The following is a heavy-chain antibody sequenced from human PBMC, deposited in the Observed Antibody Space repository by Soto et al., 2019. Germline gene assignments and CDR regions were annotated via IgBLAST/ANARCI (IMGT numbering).Heavy chain of an antibody. CDR1: GWSFSGYY. Sequence: PSETLSLSCAFYGWSFSGYYLGWIRQPPGKGLEWIGEINHSGSTNYNPSLKSRVTISVDTSKNQFSLKLSSVTAADTAVYYCARETVTDFDYWGQGTLVTVSS. CDR2: INHSGST. D-gene: IGHD4-17*01. CDR3: ARETVTDFDY. J-gene: IGHJ4*02. V-gene: IGHV4-34*01.